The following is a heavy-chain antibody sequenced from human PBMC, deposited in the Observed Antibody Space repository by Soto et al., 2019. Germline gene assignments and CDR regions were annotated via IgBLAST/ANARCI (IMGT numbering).Heavy chain of an antibody. CDR3: AKGDGFILAV. CDR2: TNTGGTT. CDR1: GFTVNSNY. D-gene: IGHD1-26*01. V-gene: IGHV3-53*02. Sequence: EVQVLATGGGLIQPGGSLRLSCAASGFTVNSNYMSWVRQASGEGLQWVSITNTGGTTYYADSVKGRFTVSRDNSKNTLYLQMNSLRAEDTAVYYCAKGDGFILAVWGQGTPVSVSS. J-gene: IGHJ6*02.